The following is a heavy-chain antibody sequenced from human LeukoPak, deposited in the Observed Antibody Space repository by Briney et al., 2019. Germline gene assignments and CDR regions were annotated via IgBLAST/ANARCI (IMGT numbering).Heavy chain of an antibody. CDR2: IVVGSGNT. Sequence: VASVKVSCKASGFTFTSSAMQWVRQARGQRLEWIGWIVVGSGNTNYAQKFQERVTITRDMSTSTAYMELSSLRSEDTAVYYCARESGSYWPFDYWGQGTLVTVSS. CDR3: ARESGSYWPFDY. CDR1: GFTFTSSA. J-gene: IGHJ4*02. D-gene: IGHD1-26*01. V-gene: IGHV1-58*02.